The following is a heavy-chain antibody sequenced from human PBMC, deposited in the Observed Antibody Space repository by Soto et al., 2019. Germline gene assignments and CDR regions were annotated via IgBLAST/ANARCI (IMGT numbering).Heavy chain of an antibody. CDR2: IYYSGST. CDR1: GGSISSYY. D-gene: IGHD1-20*01. V-gene: IGHV4-59*08. Sequence: SETLSLTCTVYGGSISSYYWSWIRQPPGKGLEWIGYIYYSGSTNYNPSLKSRVTISVDTSKNQFSLKLSSVTAADTAVYYCANLNNWNQMYYFDYWGQGTLVTVSS. CDR3: ANLNNWNQMYYFDY. J-gene: IGHJ4*02.